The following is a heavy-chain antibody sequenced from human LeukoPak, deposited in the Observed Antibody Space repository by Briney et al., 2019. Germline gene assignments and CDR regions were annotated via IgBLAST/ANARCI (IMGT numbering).Heavy chain of an antibody. CDR1: GGSFSDKH. CDR3: ASVVRGVIGNYYYYYMDV. V-gene: IGHV4-34*01. CDR2: VDHSGST. D-gene: IGHD3-10*01. J-gene: IGHJ6*03. Sequence: SETLSLTCAVYGGSFSDKHWSWIRQTPGKGLQWIGEVDHSGSTNYSPSLKSRVTISVDTSKNQFSLKLSSVTAADTAVYYCASVVRGVIGNYYYYYMDVWGKGATVIVSS.